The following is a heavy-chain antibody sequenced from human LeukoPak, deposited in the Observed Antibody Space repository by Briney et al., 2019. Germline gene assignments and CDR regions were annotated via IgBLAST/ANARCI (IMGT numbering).Heavy chain of an antibody. Sequence: PGGSLRLSWAASGFTFSSYSMHWVRQAPGKGLEWVAVISYDGSNKFYAASVKGRFTISRDNSKHTLYPQMNSPRAEDTAVYYCARGDPSYDSSGYSLPPMAYYGMDVWGQGTTVTVSS. V-gene: IGHV3-30-3*01. CDR1: GFTFSSYS. D-gene: IGHD3-22*01. CDR3: ARGDPSYDSSGYSLPPMAYYGMDV. CDR2: ISYDGSNK. J-gene: IGHJ6*02.